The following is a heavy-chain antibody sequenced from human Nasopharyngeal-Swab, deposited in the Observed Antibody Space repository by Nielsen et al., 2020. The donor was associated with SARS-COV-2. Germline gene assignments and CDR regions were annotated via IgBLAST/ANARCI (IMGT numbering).Heavy chain of an antibody. V-gene: IGHV4-59*08. CDR2: INHSGIT. CDR3: ACHRTASFYY. CDR1: GGSISSYY. Sequence: SETLSLTCTVSGGSISSYYWSWIRQPPGKGLQWIGYINHSGITKYNPSLKSRVTISLDTSRNHFSLKLRSVTGADTAVYYCACHRTASFYYWGQGTLVTVSS. J-gene: IGHJ4*02. D-gene: IGHD1-1*01.